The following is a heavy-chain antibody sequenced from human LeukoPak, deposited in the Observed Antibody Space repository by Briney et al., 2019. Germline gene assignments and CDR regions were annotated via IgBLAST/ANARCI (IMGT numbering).Heavy chain of an antibody. D-gene: IGHD2-2*01. J-gene: IGHJ3*02. Sequence: GGSLRLSCAASGFTFSSYGMHWVRQAPGKGLEWVAFISYDGSHKYYGDSVKGRFTLSRDTSENTLYLQMNSLRGEDTAVYYCARDLVFSGYCSNPHCYDAFDMWGHGTMVTVSS. CDR1: GFTFSSYG. CDR3: ARDLVFSGYCSNPHCYDAFDM. V-gene: IGHV3-30*03. CDR2: ISYDGSHK.